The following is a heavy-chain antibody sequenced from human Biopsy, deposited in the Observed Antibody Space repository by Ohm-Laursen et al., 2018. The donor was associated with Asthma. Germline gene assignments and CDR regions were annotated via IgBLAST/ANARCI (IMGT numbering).Heavy chain of an antibody. CDR2: ITGSGGTT. CDR3: AKDVRGIAVAGDRGFDY. CDR1: GFTFSSSA. J-gene: IGHJ4*02. Sequence: SLRLSCTASGFTFSSSAMSWVRQAPGKGLERVSAITGSGGTTYYADSVRGRFTISRDNSKSTLFLQMDSLSAEDTAVYYCAKDVRGIAVAGDRGFDYWGQGTLVTVSS. D-gene: IGHD6-19*01. V-gene: IGHV3-23*01.